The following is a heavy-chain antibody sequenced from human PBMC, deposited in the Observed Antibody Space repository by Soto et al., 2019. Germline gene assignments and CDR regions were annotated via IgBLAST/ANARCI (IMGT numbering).Heavy chain of an antibody. V-gene: IGHV1-46*01. D-gene: IGHD5-18*01. J-gene: IGHJ6*02. Sequence: GXSVKVSCKASVYTFTSYYMHWVRQAPGQGLEWMGIINPSGGSTSYAQKFQGRVTMTRDTSTSTVYMELSSLRSEDTAVYYCAREAAMVTPAGNYYYYGMDVWGQGTTVTVSS. CDR2: INPSGGST. CDR3: AREAAMVTPAGNYYYYGMDV. CDR1: VYTFTSYY.